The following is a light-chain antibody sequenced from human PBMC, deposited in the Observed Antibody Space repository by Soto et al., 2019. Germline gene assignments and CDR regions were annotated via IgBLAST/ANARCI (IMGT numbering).Light chain of an antibody. CDR1: QSVSSF. Sequence: EVVLTQSPDTLSLSPGERATLSCRASQSVSSFLAWYQQKPGQAPRLLIYDASNRATGIPARFSGSGSGTDFPLTISSLEPEDFAVYYCQHRSSWPGAFGPGTKVDIK. CDR2: DAS. J-gene: IGKJ3*01. CDR3: QHRSSWPGA. V-gene: IGKV3-11*01.